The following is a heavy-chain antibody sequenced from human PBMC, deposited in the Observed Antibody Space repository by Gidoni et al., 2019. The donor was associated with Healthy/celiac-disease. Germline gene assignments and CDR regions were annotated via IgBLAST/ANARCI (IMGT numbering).Heavy chain of an antibody. CDR1: GGSISSYY. CDR2: IYYSGST. Sequence: QVQLQESGPGLVKPSETLSLTCTVSGGSISSYYWSWIRQPPGKGLEWIGYIYYSGSTNYNPSLKRRVTISVDTSKNQFSLKLSSVTAADTAVYYCAREGGGYEWGQGTLVTVSS. V-gene: IGHV4-59*01. J-gene: IGHJ4*02. D-gene: IGHD6-19*01. CDR3: AREGGGYE.